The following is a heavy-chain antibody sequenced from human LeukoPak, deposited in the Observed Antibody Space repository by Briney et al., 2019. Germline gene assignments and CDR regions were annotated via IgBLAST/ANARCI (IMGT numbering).Heavy chain of an antibody. D-gene: IGHD2-8*01. J-gene: IGHJ4*02. CDR1: GGSISSYY. CDR2: IYYSGST. V-gene: IGHV4-59*01. Sequence: SETLSLTCTVSGGSISSYYWSWIRQPPGKRLEWIGYIYYSGSTNYNPSLKSRVTISVDTSKNQFSLKLRSVTAADTAVYYCARGAPYTDLVVYAIWGKGTLVTVSS. CDR3: ARGAPYTDLVVYAI.